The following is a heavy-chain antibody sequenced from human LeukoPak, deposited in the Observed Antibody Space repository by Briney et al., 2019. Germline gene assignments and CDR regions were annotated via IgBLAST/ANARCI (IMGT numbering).Heavy chain of an antibody. CDR2: IITYNGHT. D-gene: IGHD4-17*01. CDR3: AKTTVTSEEYYYYYMDV. Sequence: ASVKVSCKTSGYTFTSYAISWVRQAPGQGLEWMGWIITYNGHTYYSQKLQGRVTMTTDTSTSTAYMELRSLRSDDTAVYYCAKTTVTSEEYYYYYMDVWGKGTTVTVSS. CDR1: GYTFTSYA. J-gene: IGHJ6*03. V-gene: IGHV1-18*01.